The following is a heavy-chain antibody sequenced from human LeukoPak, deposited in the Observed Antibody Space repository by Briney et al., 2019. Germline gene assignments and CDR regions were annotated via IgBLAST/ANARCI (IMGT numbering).Heavy chain of an antibody. CDR2: ISYNGNDK. CDR1: GFTFSDYG. J-gene: IGHJ4*02. Sequence: GRSLRLSCAASGFTFSDYGVHWVRQAAGKGLEWVAVISYNGNDKYYGDSVKGRFTISRDNSKNTLYLQMNSLRAEDTAVYYCARGGRYSYDFFDYWGQGTLVTVSS. V-gene: IGHV3-33*08. CDR3: ARGGRYSYDFFDY. D-gene: IGHD5-18*01.